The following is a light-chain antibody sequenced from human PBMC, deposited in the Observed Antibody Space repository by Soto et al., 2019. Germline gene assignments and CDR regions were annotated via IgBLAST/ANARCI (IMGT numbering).Light chain of an antibody. CDR1: QDIGNF. CDR3: QQLNNYPLT. V-gene: IGKV1-9*01. Sequence: DIQLTQSPSFVSASVGDRVTITCRASQDIGNFLAWYRQKPGKAPKLLIYSASTLQSGVPSRFSGSGSAAEFSLTISSLQPEDFAAYFCQQLNNYPLTFGGGTKVDIK. CDR2: SAS. J-gene: IGKJ4*01.